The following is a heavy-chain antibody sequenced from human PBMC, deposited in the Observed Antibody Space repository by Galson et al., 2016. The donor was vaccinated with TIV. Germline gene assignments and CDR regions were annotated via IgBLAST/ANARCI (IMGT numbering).Heavy chain of an antibody. Sequence: SLRLSCAASGFTFSSYGMHWVRQASGKGLEWVAVISFDGSNKYYAESVKGRFTVSRDNSKNTVFLQMNSLRAEDTAVYYCTKVPSSGFSYYYGLDVWGQGTTVTVSS. D-gene: IGHD3-22*01. CDR3: TKVPSSGFSYYYGLDV. CDR1: GFTFSSYG. V-gene: IGHV3-30*18. CDR2: ISFDGSNK. J-gene: IGHJ6*02.